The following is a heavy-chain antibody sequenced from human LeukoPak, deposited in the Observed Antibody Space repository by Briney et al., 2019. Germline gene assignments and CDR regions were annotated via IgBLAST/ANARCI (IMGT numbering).Heavy chain of an antibody. J-gene: IGHJ4*02. V-gene: IGHV4-30-2*01. CDR2: IYHSGST. CDR1: GGSISSGGYY. Sequence: TSQTLSLTCTVSGGSISSGGYYWSWIRQPPGKGLEWIGYIYHSGSTYYNPSLKSRVTISVDRSKNQFSLKLSSVTAADTAVYYCAKDLRGGSGSYRVRFYYFDYWGQGTLVTVSS. CDR3: AKDLRGGSGSYRVRFYYFDY. D-gene: IGHD3-10*01.